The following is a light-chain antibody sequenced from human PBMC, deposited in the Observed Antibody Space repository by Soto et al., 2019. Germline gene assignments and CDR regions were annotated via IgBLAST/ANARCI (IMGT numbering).Light chain of an antibody. V-gene: IGKV1-5*03. CDR1: QSISSW. CDR2: KAS. J-gene: IGKJ4*01. CDR3: QQYNTYLVT. Sequence: DIQMTQSPSTLSASVGDRVTITCRASQSISSWLAWYQQKPGKASKLLIYKASSLESGVPSRFSGSGSGTEFTLTISSLQPDDFATYYCQQYNTYLVTFGGGTKVEIK.